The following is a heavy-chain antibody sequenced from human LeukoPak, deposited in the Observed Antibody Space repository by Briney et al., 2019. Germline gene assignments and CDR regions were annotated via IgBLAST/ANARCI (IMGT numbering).Heavy chain of an antibody. Sequence: ASVKVSCKASGYTFTSYGISWVRQAPGQGLEWMGWISAYNGNTNYAQKLQGRVTMTPDTSTSTAYMELRSLRSDDTAVYYCARDQWELLYLQDWGQGTLVTVSS. CDR2: ISAYNGNT. D-gene: IGHD1-26*01. V-gene: IGHV1-18*01. CDR1: GYTFTSYG. J-gene: IGHJ4*02. CDR3: ARDQWELLYLQD.